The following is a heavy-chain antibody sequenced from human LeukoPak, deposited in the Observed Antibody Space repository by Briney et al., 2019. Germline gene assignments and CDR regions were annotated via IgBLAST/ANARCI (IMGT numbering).Heavy chain of an antibody. CDR2: ISAYNGNT. J-gene: IGHJ5*02. CDR3: AQPSATWFDP. V-gene: IGHV1-18*01. CDR1: GYTFTSYG. Sequence: RASVKVSCKASGYTFTSYGISWVRQAPGQGLEWMGWISAYNGNTNYAQKLQGRVTMTTDTSTSTAYMELSSLRSEDTAVYYCAQPSATWFDPWGQGTLVTVSS. D-gene: IGHD2-15*01.